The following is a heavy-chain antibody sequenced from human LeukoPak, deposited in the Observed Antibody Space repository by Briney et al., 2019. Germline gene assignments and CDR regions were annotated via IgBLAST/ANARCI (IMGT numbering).Heavy chain of an antibody. CDR2: ISGSGGST. CDR3: AKDPQDYYDSSGYLGY. CDR1: GFTFSSYG. J-gene: IGHJ4*02. Sequence: GGSLRLSCAASGFTFSSYGMSWVRQAPGKGLEWVSAISGSGGSTYYADSVKGRFTISRDNSKNTLYLQMNSLRAEDTAVYYCAKDPQDYYDSSGYLGYWGQGALVTVSS. D-gene: IGHD3-22*01. V-gene: IGHV3-23*01.